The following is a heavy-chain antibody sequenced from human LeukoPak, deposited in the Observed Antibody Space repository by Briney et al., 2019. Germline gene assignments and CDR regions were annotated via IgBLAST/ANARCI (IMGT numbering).Heavy chain of an antibody. CDR3: AKPLEKYTYGGNFDY. CDR1: RFTLSSYA. J-gene: IGHJ4*02. CDR2: ISSSADIT. V-gene: IGHV3-23*01. D-gene: IGHD4-23*01. Sequence: GVSLRLSCEASRFTLSSYAMSWVRQAPGKGLAWVSVISSSADITYYAHSVTGRFTISRDNSKHTLYLQMNNLRAEDTAVYYCAKPLEKYTYGGNFDYWGQGILVTVFS.